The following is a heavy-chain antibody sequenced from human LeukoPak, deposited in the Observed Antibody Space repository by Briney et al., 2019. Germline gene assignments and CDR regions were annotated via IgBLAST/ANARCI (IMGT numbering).Heavy chain of an antibody. CDR3: ARDPSMVRGVIIAYYFGY. D-gene: IGHD3-10*01. V-gene: IGHV4-34*01. Sequence: SETLSLTCAVYGGSFSGYYWSWIRQPPGKGLEWIGEINHSGSTNYNPSLKSRVTISVDTSKNQFSLKLSSVTAADTAVYYCARDPSMVRGVIIAYYFGYWGEGTLVTVSS. CDR1: GGSFSGYY. CDR2: INHSGST. J-gene: IGHJ4*02.